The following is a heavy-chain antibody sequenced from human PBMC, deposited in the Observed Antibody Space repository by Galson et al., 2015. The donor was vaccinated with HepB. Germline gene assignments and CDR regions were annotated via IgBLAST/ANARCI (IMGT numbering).Heavy chain of an antibody. D-gene: IGHD2-2*01. CDR1: GGTFSSYA. J-gene: IGHJ4*02. V-gene: IGHV1-69*13. CDR3: ARTLGYCSSTSCAIPPYYFDY. Sequence: SVKVSCKASGGTFSSYAISWVRQAPGQGLEWMGGIIPIFGTANYAQKFQGRVTITADESTSTAYMELSSLRSEDTAVYYCARTLGYCSSTSCAIPPYYFDYWGQGTLVTVSS. CDR2: IIPIFGTA.